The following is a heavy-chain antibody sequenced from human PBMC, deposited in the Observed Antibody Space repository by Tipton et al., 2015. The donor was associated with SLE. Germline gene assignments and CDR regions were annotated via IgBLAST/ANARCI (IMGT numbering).Heavy chain of an antibody. CDR2: IKQDGSEK. D-gene: IGHD5-12*01. Sequence: SLRLSCAASGFTFSSYWMSWVRQAPGKGLEWVANIKQDGSEKHYVDSVKGRFTISRDNAKNSLYLHMNSLRAEDTAVYYCARDRRGYSGYVLDYWGQGTLVTVSS. CDR1: GFTFSSYW. J-gene: IGHJ4*02. V-gene: IGHV3-7*03. CDR3: ARDRRGYSGYVLDY.